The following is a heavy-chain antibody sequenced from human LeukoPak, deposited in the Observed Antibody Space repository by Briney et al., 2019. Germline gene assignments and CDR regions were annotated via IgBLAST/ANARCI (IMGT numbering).Heavy chain of an antibody. CDR2: INHSGST. D-gene: IGHD3-22*01. CDR1: GGSFSGYY. V-gene: IGHV4-34*01. J-gene: IGHJ4*02. Sequence: SETLSLTCAVYGGSFSGYYWSWIRQPPGKGLEWIGEINHSGSTNYNPPLKSRVTISVDTSKNQFSLKLSSVTAADTAVYYCARVIFGYWGQGTLVTVSS. CDR3: ARVIFGY.